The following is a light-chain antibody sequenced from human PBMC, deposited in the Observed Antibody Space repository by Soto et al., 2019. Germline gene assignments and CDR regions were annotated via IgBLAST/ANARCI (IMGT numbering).Light chain of an antibody. CDR2: DVS. Sequence: QSALTQPASVSGSPGQSITISCTGTRSDVGGYNYVSWYQQHPGKVPKLMIYDVSHRPSGVSNRFSGSKSGNTASLTISGLQAEDEADYYCSSYTSSSTLVVFGGGTKLTVL. V-gene: IGLV2-14*01. J-gene: IGLJ2*01. CDR3: SSYTSSSTLVV. CDR1: RSDVGGYNY.